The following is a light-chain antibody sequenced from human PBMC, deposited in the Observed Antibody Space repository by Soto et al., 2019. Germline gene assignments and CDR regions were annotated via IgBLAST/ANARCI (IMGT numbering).Light chain of an antibody. CDR1: QSVSSSY. V-gene: IGKV3D-20*02. J-gene: IGKJ4*01. CDR2: GAS. Sequence: EIVLTQSPGTLSLSPGERATLSCRASQSVSSSYLAWYQQKPGQAPRLLIYGASSRATGIPARFSGSGSETDFTLTISSLEPEDFAVYYCQQRRNWPLTFGGGTKVDIK. CDR3: QQRRNWPLT.